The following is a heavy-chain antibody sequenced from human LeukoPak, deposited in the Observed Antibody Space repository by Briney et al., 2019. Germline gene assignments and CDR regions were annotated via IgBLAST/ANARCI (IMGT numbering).Heavy chain of an antibody. Sequence: ASVKDSCMASGYTFTSYYMHWVRQAPGQGLEWVGIINPRGGWTSYAQKFQGRVTRTRDTSTSTAHMELSSLRSEDTAVSYGARPSVTGKRRDPYSSGWYRHFDYWGQGTLVTVSS. CDR3: ARPSVTGKRRDPYSSGWYRHFDY. CDR2: INPRGGWT. J-gene: IGHJ4*02. CDR1: GYTFTSYY. V-gene: IGHV1-46*01. D-gene: IGHD6-19*01.